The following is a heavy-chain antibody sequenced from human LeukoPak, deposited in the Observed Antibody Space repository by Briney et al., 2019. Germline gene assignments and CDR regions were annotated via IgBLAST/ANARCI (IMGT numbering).Heavy chain of an antibody. CDR3: ATDGSGSHEWYYYYGMDG. V-gene: IGHV1-24*01. CDR1: RYTLTELS. J-gene: IGHJ6*02. D-gene: IGHD3-10*01. Sequence: GASVKVSCKVSRYTLTELSMQWVRQAPGKGLEWMGGFDPEDGETIYAQKFQGRVTMTEDTSTDTAYMELSSLRSEDTAVYYCATDGSGSHEWYYYYGMDGWGQGTTVTVSS. CDR2: FDPEDGET.